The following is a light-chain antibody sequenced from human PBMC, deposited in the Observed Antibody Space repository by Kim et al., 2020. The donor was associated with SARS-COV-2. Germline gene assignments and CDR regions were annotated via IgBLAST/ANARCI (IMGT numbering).Light chain of an antibody. CDR1: SSDVGNYNL. CDR2: EVD. V-gene: IGLV2-23*02. J-gene: IGLJ1*01. CDR3: CSYAGSNTFVFV. Sequence: FPLTFPGTSSDVGNYNLVSWYQQHPGKAPKLMIYEVDKRPSGVSNRFSGSKSGNTASLTISGLQTEDEADYYCCSYAGSNTFVFVFGSGTKVTVL.